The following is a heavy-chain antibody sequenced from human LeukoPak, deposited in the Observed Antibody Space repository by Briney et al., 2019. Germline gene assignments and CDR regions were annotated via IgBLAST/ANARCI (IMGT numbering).Heavy chain of an antibody. CDR1: GFTFSSYG. CDR3: AKDYLAAAGIMFYFDY. Sequence: GGSLRLSCAASGFTFSSYGMHWVRQAPGKGLEWVAFIRYDGSNKYYADSVKGRFTISRDNSKSTLYLQMNSLRAEDTAVYYCAKDYLAAAGIMFYFDYWGQGTLVTVSS. CDR2: IRYDGSNK. D-gene: IGHD6-13*01. V-gene: IGHV3-30*02. J-gene: IGHJ4*02.